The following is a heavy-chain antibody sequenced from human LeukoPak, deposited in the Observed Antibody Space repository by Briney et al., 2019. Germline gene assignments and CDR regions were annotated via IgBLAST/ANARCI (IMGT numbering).Heavy chain of an antibody. V-gene: IGHV1-24*01. CDR3: ARGYYYDSSCYYLHDAFDI. J-gene: IGHJ3*02. D-gene: IGHD3-22*01. CDR2: FDPEDGET. CDR1: GYTLTELS. Sequence: ASVKASCKVCGYTLTELSMQWVRQAPGTGLEWMGGFDPEDGETIYAQHIHGRVTMTRNTTISTAYMELSLLRSEDTAVYYCARGYYYDSSCYYLHDAFDIWGQGTMVTVSS.